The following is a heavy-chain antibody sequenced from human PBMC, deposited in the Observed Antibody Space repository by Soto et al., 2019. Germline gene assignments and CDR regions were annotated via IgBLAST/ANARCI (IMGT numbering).Heavy chain of an antibody. D-gene: IGHD2-2*01. Sequence: GGSLRLSCAASGFTFSSYAMHWVRQAPGKGLEWVAVISYDGSNTHYADSVKGRFTISRDNSKNTLYLQMNSLRTEDTAVYYCASGEDTVIVPADKDYWGQGTLVTVSS. V-gene: IGHV3-30-3*01. CDR1: GFTFSSYA. J-gene: IGHJ4*02. CDR3: ASGEDTVIVPADKDY. CDR2: ISYDGSNT.